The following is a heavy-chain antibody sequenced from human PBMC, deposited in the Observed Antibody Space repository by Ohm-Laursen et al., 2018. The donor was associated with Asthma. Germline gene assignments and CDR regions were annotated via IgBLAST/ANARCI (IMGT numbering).Heavy chain of an antibody. CDR1: GASVGDSTWS. CDR2: MSYRGGI. Sequence: SDTLSLTCAVSGASVGDSTWSWSWVRQPPGKELQFIAYMSYRGGINYNPSLQSRVTLSIDTSKNQVSLRLISVTAADSALYFCARLDWVQSMFDSWGQGRLVTVSP. CDR3: ARLDWVQSMFDS. J-gene: IGHJ4*02. D-gene: IGHD3-9*01. V-gene: IGHV4-59*02.